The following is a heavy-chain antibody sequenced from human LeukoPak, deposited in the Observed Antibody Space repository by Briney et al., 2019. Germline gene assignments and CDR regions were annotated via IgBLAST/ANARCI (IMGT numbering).Heavy chain of an antibody. Sequence: GGSLRLSCAASGFTFSSYGMHWVRQAPGKGLEWVAFIWYDGSNKYYVDSVKGRFTISRDNSKNTLYLQMNSLRAEDTAVYYCAKEKALGYWGQGTLVTVSS. V-gene: IGHV3-30*02. J-gene: IGHJ4*02. CDR1: GFTFSSYG. CDR3: AKEKALGY. CDR2: IWYDGSNK.